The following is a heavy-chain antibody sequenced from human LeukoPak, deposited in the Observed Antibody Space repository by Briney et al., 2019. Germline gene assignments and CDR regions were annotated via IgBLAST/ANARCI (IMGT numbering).Heavy chain of an antibody. CDR1: GFTFSNSD. V-gene: IGHV3-13*01. Sequence: GGSLSLSCAASGFTFSNSDMHWVRQATGKGLEWVSGIGTVGDTSYPGCVKGRFTISRENAKNSLYLQMNSLRAGDTAIYYCARGGGNSYGYYFDYWGQGILVTVSS. CDR2: IGTVGDT. J-gene: IGHJ4*02. CDR3: ARGGGNSYGYYFDY. D-gene: IGHD5-18*01.